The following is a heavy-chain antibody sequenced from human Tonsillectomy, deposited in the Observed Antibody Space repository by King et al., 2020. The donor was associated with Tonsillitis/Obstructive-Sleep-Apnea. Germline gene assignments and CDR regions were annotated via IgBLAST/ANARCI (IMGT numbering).Heavy chain of an antibody. Sequence: VQLQQWGAGLLKPSETLSLTCAVYGGSFSGYYWTWIRQPPGKGLEWIGEINRGGSTNPNPSLKGRVTISVDKSKNQFSLKMRSVTAAEPAVYYCARVGGLSSSSASDAFDVWGLGTMVTVSS. J-gene: IGHJ3*01. CDR1: GGSFSGYY. D-gene: IGHD6-6*01. V-gene: IGHV4-34*01. CDR3: ARVGGLSSSSASDAFDV. CDR2: INRGGST.